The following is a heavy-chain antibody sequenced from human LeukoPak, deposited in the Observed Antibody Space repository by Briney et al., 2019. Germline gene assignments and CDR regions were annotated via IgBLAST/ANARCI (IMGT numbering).Heavy chain of an antibody. CDR2: FDPEDGET. CDR3: ATNAIYYGSGSYSDY. CDR1: GYTLTELS. V-gene: IGHV1-24*01. J-gene: IGHJ4*02. Sequence: ASVKVSCKVSGYTLTELSMHWVRQAPGKGLEWMGGFDPEDGETIYAQKFQGRVTMTEDTSTDTAYMELSSLRSEDTAVYYCATNAIYYGSGSYSDYWGQGTLVTVSS. D-gene: IGHD3-10*01.